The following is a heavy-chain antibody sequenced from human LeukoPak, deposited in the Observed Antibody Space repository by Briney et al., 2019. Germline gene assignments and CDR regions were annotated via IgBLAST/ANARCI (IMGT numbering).Heavy chain of an antibody. D-gene: IGHD2-2*01. Sequence: GESLKISCKGSGYSFTSYWGAWVRQMPGKGLEGMGIIYPADSDTTYSPSFQGEVTISADKSISAAHLQWSSLKASDTAMYYCARLLNAQGHYYYMDVWGKGTTVTVSS. CDR1: GYSFTSYW. V-gene: IGHV5-51*01. CDR3: ARLLNAQGHYYYMDV. J-gene: IGHJ6*03. CDR2: IYPADSDT.